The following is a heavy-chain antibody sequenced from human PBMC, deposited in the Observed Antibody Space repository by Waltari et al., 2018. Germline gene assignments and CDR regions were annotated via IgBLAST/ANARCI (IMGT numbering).Heavy chain of an antibody. Sequence: QVQLQESGPGLVKPSETLSLTCPGPGGSISSYYWSWSRQPPGKGLEWIGYIYYSGSTNYNPSLKSRVTISVDTSKNQFSLKLSSVTAADTAVYYCARALSMVKDAFDIWGQGTMVTVSS. V-gene: IGHV4-59*01. CDR2: IYYSGST. J-gene: IGHJ3*02. D-gene: IGHD5-18*01. CDR1: GGSISSYY. CDR3: ARALSMVKDAFDI.